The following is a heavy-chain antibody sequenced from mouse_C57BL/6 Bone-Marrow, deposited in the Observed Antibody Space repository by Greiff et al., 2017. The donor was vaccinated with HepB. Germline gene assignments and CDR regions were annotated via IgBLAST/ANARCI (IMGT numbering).Heavy chain of an antibody. CDR1: GYTFTSYW. J-gene: IGHJ2*01. CDR2: IHPNSGST. V-gene: IGHV1-64*01. CDR3: ARRAYYSFDC. Sequence: QVQLQQSGAELVKPGASVKLSCKASGYTFTSYWMHWVKQRPGQGLEWIGMIHPNSGSTNYNEKFKSKATLTVDKSSSTAYMQLSSLTSEDSAVYYCARRAYYSFDCWGHGTTLTVAS. D-gene: IGHD2-12*01.